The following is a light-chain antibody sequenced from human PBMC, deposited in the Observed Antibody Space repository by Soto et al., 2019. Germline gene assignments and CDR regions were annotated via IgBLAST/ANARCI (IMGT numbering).Light chain of an antibody. CDR1: QSISSW. CDR2: KAS. CDR3: QQYNSYSKYT. J-gene: IGKJ2*01. V-gene: IGKV1-5*03. Sequence: DIQMTQSPSTLSASVGDRVTITCRASQSISSWLAWYQQKPGKAPKLLIYKASSLESGVPSRFSGSGSGTEFTLTISSLQPDDFATYYCQQYNSYSKYTFGQVTKVDIK.